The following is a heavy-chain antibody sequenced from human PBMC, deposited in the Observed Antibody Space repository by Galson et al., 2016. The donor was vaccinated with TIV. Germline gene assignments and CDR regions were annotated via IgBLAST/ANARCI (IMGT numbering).Heavy chain of an antibody. J-gene: IGHJ4*02. CDR3: AIAIGWFGDTHLGNDH. CDR2: NNPDSGGK. D-gene: IGHD3-10*01. CDR1: GYTFINYY. Sequence: SVKVSCKASGYTFINYYLHCVRQVPGRTLERMGWNNPDSGGKEFAHKFQGRVTMTRDTSISTAYLDLSRLRSDDTAVYYCAIAIGWFGDTHLGNDHWGQGTLVTVSS. V-gene: IGHV1-2*07.